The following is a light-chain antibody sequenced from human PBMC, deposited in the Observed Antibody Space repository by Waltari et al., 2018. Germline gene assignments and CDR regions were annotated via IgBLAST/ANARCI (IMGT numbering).Light chain of an antibody. CDR3: QSYDSSLSLVV. J-gene: IGLJ2*01. CDR2: GNF. V-gene: IGLV1-40*01. Sequence: QSVLTPPPSVSGAPGQRVTISCTGSSSNIGANFDVHWYQHLPGTAPRLLIYGNFNRPSGVPDRFSGSKSGTSASLAITGLQAEDEANYYCQSYDSSLSLVVFGGGTKLTVL. CDR1: SSNIGANFD.